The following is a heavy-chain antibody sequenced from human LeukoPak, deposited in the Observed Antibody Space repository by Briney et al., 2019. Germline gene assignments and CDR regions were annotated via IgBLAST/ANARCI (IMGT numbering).Heavy chain of an antibody. CDR2: IIPIFGTA. J-gene: IGHJ5*02. CDR1: GGTFSSYA. V-gene: IGHV1-69*05. Sequence: GASVKVSCKASGGTFSSYAISWVRQAPGQGLEWMGGIIPIFGTANYAQKFQGRVTITTDESTSTAYMELSSLRSEDTAVYYCARSYCSSTSCYSNWFDPWGQGTLVTVFS. D-gene: IGHD2-2*01. CDR3: ARSYCSSTSCYSNWFDP.